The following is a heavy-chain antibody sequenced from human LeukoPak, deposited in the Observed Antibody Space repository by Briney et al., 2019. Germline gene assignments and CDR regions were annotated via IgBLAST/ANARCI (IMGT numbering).Heavy chain of an antibody. CDR2: IYYSGST. CDR3: ARVGYYYDSSGYTRAFDP. CDR1: GGSISSGDYY. D-gene: IGHD3-22*01. J-gene: IGHJ5*02. Sequence: SQTLSLTCTVSGGSISSGDYYWSWIRQPPRKGLEWIGYIYYSGSTYYNPSLKSRVTISVDTSKNQFSLKLSSVTAADTAVYYCARVGYYYDSSGYTRAFDPWGQGTLVTVSS. V-gene: IGHV4-30-4*01.